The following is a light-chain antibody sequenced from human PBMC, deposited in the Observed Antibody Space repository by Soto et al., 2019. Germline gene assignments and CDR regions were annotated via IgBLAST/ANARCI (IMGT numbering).Light chain of an antibody. Sequence: QMTQSPSPLSASVGDRVTITCRASQSISSWLAWYQQKPGKAPKLLIYKASSLESGVPSRFSGSGSGTEFTLTISSLQPDDFATYYCQQYNSFSRTFGQGTKVDI. J-gene: IGKJ1*01. V-gene: IGKV1-5*03. CDR3: QQYNSFSRT. CDR2: KAS. CDR1: QSISSW.